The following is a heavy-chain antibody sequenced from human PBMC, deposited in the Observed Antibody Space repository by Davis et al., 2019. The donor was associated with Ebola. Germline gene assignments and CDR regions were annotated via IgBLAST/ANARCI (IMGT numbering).Heavy chain of an antibody. CDR3: ARDQHSNYFYYGMDV. J-gene: IGHJ6*02. D-gene: IGHD4-11*01. CDR1: GFTFSGSA. CDR2: IRSKANSYAT. V-gene: IGHV3-73*01. Sequence: GGSLRLSCAASGFTFSGSAMHWVRQASGKGLEWVGRIRSKANSYATAYAASVKGRFTISRDNSKNTLYLQMNSLRAEDTAVYYCARDQHSNYFYYGMDVWGQGTTVTVSS.